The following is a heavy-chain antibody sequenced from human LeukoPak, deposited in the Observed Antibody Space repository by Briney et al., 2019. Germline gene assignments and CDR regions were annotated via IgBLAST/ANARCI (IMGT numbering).Heavy chain of an antibody. D-gene: IGHD2-2*02. CDR1: GFTFSSYA. CDR3: ANQYCSSTSCYMDQDY. V-gene: IGHV3-30*02. CDR2: IPFDGSNK. Sequence: GGSLRLSCAASGFTFSSYAMSWVRQAPGKGLEWVAFIPFDGSNKYYADFVKGRFTISRDNSKNTLYLQMNSLRTEDTAVYYCANQYCSSTSCYMDQDYWGQGTLVTVSS. J-gene: IGHJ4*02.